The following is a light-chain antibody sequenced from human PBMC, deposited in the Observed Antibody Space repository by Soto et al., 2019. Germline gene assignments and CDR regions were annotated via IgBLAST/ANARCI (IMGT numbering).Light chain of an antibody. CDR3: SSYTSSSVV. J-gene: IGLJ2*01. Sequence: QSALTQPASVSGSPGQSITISCTGTSSDVGGYNYGSWYQQHPGKSPKLMIYYVSNRPSGVSNRFSGSKSGNTASLTISGLQAEAEADYYCSSYTSSSVVFGGGTKRTFL. CDR2: YVS. V-gene: IGLV2-14*01. CDR1: SSDVGGYNY.